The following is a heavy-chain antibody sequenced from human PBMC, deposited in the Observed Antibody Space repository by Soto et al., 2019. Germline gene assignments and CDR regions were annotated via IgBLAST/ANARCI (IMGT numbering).Heavy chain of an antibody. Sequence: SETLSLTCTVSGGSISSYYWSWIRQPPGKGLEWIGYIYYSGSTNSNPSLKSRVTISVDTSKNQFSLKLSSVTAADTAVYYCARDSKRGYSGYDKLDYWGQGTLVPVSS. CDR2: IYYSGST. V-gene: IGHV4-59*01. J-gene: IGHJ4*02. CDR3: ARDSKRGYSGYDKLDY. CDR1: GGSISSYY. D-gene: IGHD5-12*01.